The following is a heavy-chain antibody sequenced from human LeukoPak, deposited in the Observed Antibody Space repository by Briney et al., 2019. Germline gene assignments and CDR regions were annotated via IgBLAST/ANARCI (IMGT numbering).Heavy chain of an antibody. J-gene: IGHJ4*02. V-gene: IGHV3-48*03. CDR1: GFTFSSYE. CDR3: ARLQWFGGYYFDY. CDR2: ISSSGSTI. D-gene: IGHD3-10*01. Sequence: GGSPRLSCAASGFTFSSYEMNWVRRAPGKGLEWVSYISSSGSTIYYADSVKGRFTISRDNAKNSLYLQMNSLRAEDTAVYYCARLQWFGGYYFDYWGQGTLVTVSS.